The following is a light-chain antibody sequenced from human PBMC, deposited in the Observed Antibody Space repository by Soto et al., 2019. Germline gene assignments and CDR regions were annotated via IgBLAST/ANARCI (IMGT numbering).Light chain of an antibody. Sequence: EIMLTQSPATVFLSPGETATLSCGASQTLLRGYLAWYQQRPGLAPRLIIYDVSKRATDIPDRFSGSGSGTDFTLSITRVEPEDFAVYYCQNYDGSWTFGQGTKVDIK. V-gene: IGKV3D-20*01. J-gene: IGKJ1*01. CDR1: QTLLRGY. CDR3: QNYDGSWT. CDR2: DVS.